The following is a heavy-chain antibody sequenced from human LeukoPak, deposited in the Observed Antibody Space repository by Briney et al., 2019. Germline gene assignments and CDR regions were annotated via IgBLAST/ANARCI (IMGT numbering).Heavy chain of an antibody. Sequence: PGGSLRLSCAASGFTFSSYSMNWVRQAPGKGLEWVSSISTTGSYMFVADSVKGRITVSRDDAENPSYLQMNSLRVEDTAAYYCARELVVSPSVEASEKVDFWGPGTLVTVSS. D-gene: IGHD2-21*01. CDR1: GFTFSSYS. V-gene: IGHV3-21*01. CDR3: ARELVVSPSVEASEKVDF. CDR2: ISTTGSYM. J-gene: IGHJ4*02.